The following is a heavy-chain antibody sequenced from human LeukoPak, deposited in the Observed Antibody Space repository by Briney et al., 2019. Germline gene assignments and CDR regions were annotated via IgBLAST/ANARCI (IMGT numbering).Heavy chain of an antibody. V-gene: IGHV3-53*01. CDR3: ARRLAGSDYFDY. CDR1: GITVSSNY. D-gene: IGHD3-10*01. Sequence: GGSLRLSCAGSGITVSSNYMSPVRQAPGPGLEWVSVIYSGGSTYYEDSVKGRFTSSRDNSKNTLYLQMNSLRAEDTAVYYCARRLAGSDYFDYWGQGTLVTVSS. J-gene: IGHJ4*02. CDR2: IYSGGST.